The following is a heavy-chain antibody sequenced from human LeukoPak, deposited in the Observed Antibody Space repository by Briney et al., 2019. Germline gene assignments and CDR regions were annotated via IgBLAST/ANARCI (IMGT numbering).Heavy chain of an antibody. D-gene: IGHD3-10*01. CDR3: ARGSRVDYYGSGSPFDY. CDR2: IIPIFGTA. V-gene: IGHV1-69*13. J-gene: IGHJ4*02. Sequence: SVKVSCKASGGTFSSYAISWVRQAPGQGLEWMGGIIPIFGTANYAQKFQGRVTITADESTSTAYMELSSLRSEDTAVYYCARGSRVDYYGSGSPFDYWGQGTLVTVSS. CDR1: GGTFSSYA.